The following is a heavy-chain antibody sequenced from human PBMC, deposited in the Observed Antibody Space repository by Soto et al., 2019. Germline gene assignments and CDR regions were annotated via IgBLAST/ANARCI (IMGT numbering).Heavy chain of an antibody. D-gene: IGHD1-20*01. CDR2: ISYDGSNK. V-gene: IGHV3-30-3*01. Sequence: GGSLRLSCAASGFTFSSYAMHWVRQAPGKGLEWVAVISYDGSNKYYADSVKGRFTISRDNSKNTLYLQMNSLRAEDTAVYYCARGNGRWYNWTLGYWGQGTLVTVSS. CDR1: GFTFSSYA. CDR3: ARGNGRWYNWTLGY. J-gene: IGHJ4*02.